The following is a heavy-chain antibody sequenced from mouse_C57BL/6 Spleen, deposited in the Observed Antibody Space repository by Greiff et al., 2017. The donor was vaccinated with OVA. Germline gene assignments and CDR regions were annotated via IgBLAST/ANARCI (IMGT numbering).Heavy chain of an antibody. D-gene: IGHD2-2*01. V-gene: IGHV14-3*01. CDR2: IDPANGNT. CDR1: GFNIKNTY. Sequence: VQLKESVAELVRPGASVKLSCTASGFNIKNTYMHWVKQRPEQGLEWIGRIDPANGNTKYAPKFQGKATITADTSSNTTYLQLSSLTSEDTAIYYCARGYGYGEGYAMDYWGQGTSVTVSS. CDR3: ARGYGYGEGYAMDY. J-gene: IGHJ4*01.